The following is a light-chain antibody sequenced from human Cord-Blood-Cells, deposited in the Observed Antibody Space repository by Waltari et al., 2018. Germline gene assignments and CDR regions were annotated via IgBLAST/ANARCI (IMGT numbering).Light chain of an antibody. CDR1: QSVLYSSNNKNY. J-gene: IGKJ2*01. CDR2: WAS. V-gene: IGKV4-1*01. Sequence: LAVSLGERATINCKSSQSVLYSSNNKNYLAWYQQKPGQHPKLLIYWASTRESGVPDRFSGSGSGTDFTLTISSLQAEDVAVYYCQQYYSTPYTFGQGTKLEIK. CDR3: QQYYSTPYT.